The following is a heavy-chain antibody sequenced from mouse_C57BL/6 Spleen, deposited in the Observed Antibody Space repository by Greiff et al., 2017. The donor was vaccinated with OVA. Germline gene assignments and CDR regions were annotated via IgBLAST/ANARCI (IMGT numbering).Heavy chain of an antibody. J-gene: IGHJ4*01. D-gene: IGHD1-1*01. Sequence: EVKVVESEGGLVQPGSSMKLSCTASGFTFSDYYMAWVRQVPEKGLEWVANINYDGSSTYYLDSLKSRFIISRDNAKNILYLQMSSLKSEDTATYYCARGDYYGSSYYYAMDYWGQGTSVTVSS. V-gene: IGHV5-16*01. CDR1: GFTFSDYY. CDR2: INYDGSST. CDR3: ARGDYYGSSYYYAMDY.